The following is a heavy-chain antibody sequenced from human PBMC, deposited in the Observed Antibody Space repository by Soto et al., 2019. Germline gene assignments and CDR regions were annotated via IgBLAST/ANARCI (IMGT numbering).Heavy chain of an antibody. V-gene: IGHV3-74*01. J-gene: IGHJ6*02. CDR3: ARGNYYSMDV. Sequence: EVQLVESGGGLVQPGGSLRLSCAATGFTFSNYWMHWVRQAPGKGLVWVSRINSDGSTTNYADSVKGRFTISRGNAKNTLYLQMNSLRAEDTAVYYCARGNYYSMDVWGQGTTVTVSS. CDR2: INSDGSTT. CDR1: GFTFSNYW.